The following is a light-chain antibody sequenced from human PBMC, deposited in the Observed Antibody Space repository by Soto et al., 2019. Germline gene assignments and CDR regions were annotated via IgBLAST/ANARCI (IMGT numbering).Light chain of an antibody. CDR1: QTITYNF. CDR3: QHYGESSST. CDR2: DAS. J-gene: IGKJ4*01. V-gene: IGKV3D-20*01. Sequence: IVLTQSPGTLSLSPGEVATLSCGASQTITYNFLAWYQKKPGLAPRLLVYDASNRAPGIPDRFSGSGSGTDFTLTISTLEPEDFAVYYCQHYGESSSTFGGGTRVEI.